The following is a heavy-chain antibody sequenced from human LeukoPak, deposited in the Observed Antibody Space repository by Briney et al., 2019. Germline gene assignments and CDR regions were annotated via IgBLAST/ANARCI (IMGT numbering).Heavy chain of an antibody. D-gene: IGHD4-23*01. CDR1: GFTFSNAW. V-gene: IGHV3-15*01. Sequence: GGSLRLSCAASGFTFSNAWMSWVRQAPGKGLEWVGRIKSKTDGGTTDYAAPVKGRFTISRDDSKNTLYLQMNSLKTEDTAVYYCARDEMVVTPRFDYWGQGTLVTVSS. CDR3: ARDEMVVTPRFDY. CDR2: IKSKTDGGTT. J-gene: IGHJ4*02.